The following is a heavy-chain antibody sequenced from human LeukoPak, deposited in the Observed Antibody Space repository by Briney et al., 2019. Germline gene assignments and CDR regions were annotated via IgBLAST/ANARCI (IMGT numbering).Heavy chain of an antibody. V-gene: IGHV1-24*01. D-gene: IGHD1-7*01. CDR2: FDPEDDEV. Sequence: ASVKVSCKVSGYTLTELSMHWVRQAPGKGLEWMGGFDPEDDEVNYAQRFQGRVIMTEDASTDTAYMELRSLRSEDTAVYYCATETGNFYFYSWGQGTLVTVSS. CDR3: ATETGNFYFYS. J-gene: IGHJ4*02. CDR1: GYTLTELS.